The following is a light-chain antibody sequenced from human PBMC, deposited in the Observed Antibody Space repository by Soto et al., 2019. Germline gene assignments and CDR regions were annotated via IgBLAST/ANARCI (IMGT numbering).Light chain of an antibody. V-gene: IGLV3-21*02. J-gene: IGLJ1*01. CDR3: QVWHSSSDHPYV. CDR2: DDS. CDR1: NIGSKS. Sequence: SSELTQPPSVSVAPGQTARITCGGNNIGSKSVQWYQQKPGQAPVLVVYDDSERPSGIPERFSGSNSGNTATLTISRVEAGDEADYYCQVWHSSSDHPYVFGPGTKLTVL.